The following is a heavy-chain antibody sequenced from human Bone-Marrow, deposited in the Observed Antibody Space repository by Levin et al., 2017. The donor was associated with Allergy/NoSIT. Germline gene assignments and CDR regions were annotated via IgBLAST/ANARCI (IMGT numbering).Heavy chain of an antibody. CDR2: LSYDGSNK. J-gene: IGHJ4*02. V-gene: IGHV3-30*18. D-gene: IGHD6-6*01. Sequence: GESLKISCAASGFAFGGYGMHWVRQAPGKGLEWVAVLSYDGSNKYYSDSVKGRFTISRDNSKSTLYLQMDSLRAEDTAVYYCVKDRGSSSRGPGDYWGQGTLVTVSS. CDR1: GFAFGGYG. CDR3: VKDRGSSSRGPGDY.